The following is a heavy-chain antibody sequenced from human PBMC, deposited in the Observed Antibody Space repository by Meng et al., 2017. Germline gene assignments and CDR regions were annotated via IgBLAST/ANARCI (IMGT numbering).Heavy chain of an antibody. D-gene: IGHD3-22*01. Sequence: QVQLVQAGAEVKKPGASVKGACKASGYIFASYGIHWVRQAPGQGLEWIGWINSYSGDTNYTQTLQGRVTLTKEPSTSTAYMELRSLRSDDTAVYYCAREERGSGDSWGQGTLVTVSS. J-gene: IGHJ5*02. CDR1: GYIFASYG. V-gene: IGHV1-18*01. CDR2: INSYSGDT. CDR3: AREERGSGDS.